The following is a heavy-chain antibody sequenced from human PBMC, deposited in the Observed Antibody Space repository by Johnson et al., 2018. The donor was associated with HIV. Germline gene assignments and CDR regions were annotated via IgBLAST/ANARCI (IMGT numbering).Heavy chain of an antibody. CDR1: GFSFSSYG. V-gene: IGHV3-33*06. CDR3: AKGACSSTNCYWGIDAFDI. J-gene: IGHJ3*02. Sequence: QVQLVESGGGVVQPGRSLRVSCAASGFSFSSYGMHWVRQAPGKGLEWVAVIWYDGSNKYYADSVKGRFTISRDNSKNMLYLQMNSLRVEDTAVYYCAKGACSSTNCYWGIDAFDIWGQGTMVTVSS. D-gene: IGHD2-2*01. CDR2: IWYDGSNK.